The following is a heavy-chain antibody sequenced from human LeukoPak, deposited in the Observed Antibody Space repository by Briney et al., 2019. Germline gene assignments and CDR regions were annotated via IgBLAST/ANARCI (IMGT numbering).Heavy chain of an antibody. Sequence: SETLSLTCAVSGGSFSGYYWSWIRQPPGKGLEWIGEINHSGSTNYNPSLKSRVTISVDTSKNQFSLKLSSVTAADTAVYYCARRFSGGYSSGWSVSYFDYWGQGTLVTVSS. J-gene: IGHJ4*02. D-gene: IGHD6-19*01. V-gene: IGHV4-34*01. CDR3: ARRFSGGYSSGWSVSYFDY. CDR1: GGSFSGYY. CDR2: INHSGST.